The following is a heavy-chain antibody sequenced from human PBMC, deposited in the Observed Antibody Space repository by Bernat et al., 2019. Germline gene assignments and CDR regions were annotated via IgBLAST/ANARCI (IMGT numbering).Heavy chain of an antibody. V-gene: IGHV3-15*01. CDR3: AAAVPRPLAQIDF. Sequence: AGAGCTGGTGGVSWGGQGPGGGLEWGGRFRRTTDGGTRGYAAPVKGRFTISREESKSAMLLQMNSLQCDDTAVYYCAAAVPRPLAQIDFWGQGTLVTVSS. CDR2: FRRTTDGGTR. D-gene: IGHD1-1*01. CDR1: GCTGGTGG. J-gene: IGHJ4*02.